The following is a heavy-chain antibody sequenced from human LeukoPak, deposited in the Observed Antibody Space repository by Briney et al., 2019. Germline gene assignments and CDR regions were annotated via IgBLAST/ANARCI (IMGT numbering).Heavy chain of an antibody. CDR1: GYTFTSYG. Sequence: ASVKVSCKASGYTFTSYGISWMRQAPGHGLEWMGWISAYNGNTNYAQKLQGRVTMTTDKSTSTAYMELRSLRSDDTAVYYCAVDGVVVPAATARGAFDIWGQGTMVTVSS. CDR3: AVDGVVVPAATARGAFDI. D-gene: IGHD2-2*01. V-gene: IGHV1-18*01. CDR2: ISAYNGNT. J-gene: IGHJ3*02.